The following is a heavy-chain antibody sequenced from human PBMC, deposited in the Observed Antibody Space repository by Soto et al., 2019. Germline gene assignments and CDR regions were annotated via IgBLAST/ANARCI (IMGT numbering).Heavy chain of an antibody. CDR2: INHSGST. D-gene: IGHD1-7*01. Sequence: SETLSVTCAVYGGSFSGYYWSWIRQPPGKGLEWIGEINHSGSTNYNPSLKSRVTISVDTSKNQFSLKLSSVTAADTAVYYCAKANWNYVRWFDPWGQGTLVTVSS. J-gene: IGHJ5*02. CDR1: GGSFSGYY. CDR3: AKANWNYVRWFDP. V-gene: IGHV4-34*01.